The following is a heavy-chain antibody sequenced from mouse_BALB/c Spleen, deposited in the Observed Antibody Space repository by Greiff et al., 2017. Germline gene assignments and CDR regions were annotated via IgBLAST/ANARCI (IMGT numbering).Heavy chain of an antibody. CDR3: ARGRYDYDWFAY. D-gene: IGHD2-4*01. Sequence: QVQLQQSGAELVKPGASVKLSCKTSGYTFTSYWIQWVKQRPGQGLGWIGEIFPGTGTTYYNEKFKGKATLTIDTPSSTAYMQLSSLTSEDSAVYFCARGRYDYDWFAYWGQGTLVTVSA. CDR1: GYTFTSYW. V-gene: IGHV1S132*01. J-gene: IGHJ3*01. CDR2: IFPGTGTT.